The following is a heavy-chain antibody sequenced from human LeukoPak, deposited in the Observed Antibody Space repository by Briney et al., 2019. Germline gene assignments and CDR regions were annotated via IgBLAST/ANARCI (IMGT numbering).Heavy chain of an antibody. Sequence: ASVKVSCKASGYTFTSYSLHWVRQAPGQRLEWMGWINAGNGNTKYSQKFQGRATFTRDTSASTAYVELSSLRSEDTAAYYCAREHSTSWSDLDYWGQGTLVTVSS. D-gene: IGHD6-13*01. J-gene: IGHJ4*02. CDR2: INAGNGNT. CDR3: AREHSTSWSDLDY. V-gene: IGHV1-3*01. CDR1: GYTFTSYS.